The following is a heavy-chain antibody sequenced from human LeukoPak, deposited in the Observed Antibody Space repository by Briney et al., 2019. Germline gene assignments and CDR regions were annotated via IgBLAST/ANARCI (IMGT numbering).Heavy chain of an antibody. Sequence: GGSLRLSCAASGFTFSSYAMHWVRQAPGKGLEWVAVISYDGSNKYYADSVKGRFTISRDNSKNTLYLQMNSLRAEDTAVYYCAKDSSSYDWGYMDVWGKGTTVTVSS. J-gene: IGHJ6*03. D-gene: IGHD3-22*01. CDR3: AKDSSSYDWGYMDV. CDR1: GFTFSSYA. V-gene: IGHV3-30*07. CDR2: ISYDGSNK.